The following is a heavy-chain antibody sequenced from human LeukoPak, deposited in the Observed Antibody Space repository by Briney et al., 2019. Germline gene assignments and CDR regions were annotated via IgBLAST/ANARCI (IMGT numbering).Heavy chain of an antibody. Sequence: GGSLRLSCAASGFTFSNAWMSWVRQAPGKGLEWVTVISSDGSDKYYTDSVKGRFTISRDNSKNTLYLQMNSLRPEETAVYYCARVSTSGSGNYLTRAFDVWGQGTMVTVSS. CDR1: GFTFSNAW. V-gene: IGHV3-30-3*01. CDR2: ISSDGSDK. CDR3: ARVSTSGSGNYLTRAFDV. J-gene: IGHJ3*01. D-gene: IGHD3-10*01.